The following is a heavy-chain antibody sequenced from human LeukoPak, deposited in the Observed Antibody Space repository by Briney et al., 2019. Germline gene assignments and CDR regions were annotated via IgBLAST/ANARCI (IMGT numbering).Heavy chain of an antibody. CDR2: INHSGST. CDR1: GGSFCGYY. V-gene: IGHV4-34*01. J-gene: IGHJ5*02. D-gene: IGHD2-8*01. CDR3: AREVYNWFDP. Sequence: SETLSLTCAVYGGSFCGYYWSWIRQPPGKGLEWIGEINHSGSTNYNPSLKSRVIISVDTSKNQFSLKLSSVTAADSAVYYCAREVYNWFDPWGQGTLVTVSS.